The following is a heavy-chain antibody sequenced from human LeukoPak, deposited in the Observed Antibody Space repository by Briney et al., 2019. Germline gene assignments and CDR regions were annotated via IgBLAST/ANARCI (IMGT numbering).Heavy chain of an antibody. D-gene: IGHD6-13*01. CDR3: ARGDSSLTFDY. CDR2: IYYSGST. CDR1: GGSISSYY. J-gene: IGHJ4*02. Sequence: SETLSLTCTVSGGSISSYYWSWIRQSPGRGLEWIGYIYYSGSTNYDPSLKSRVTISVDTSKNEFSLKLSSVTAADTAVYYCARGDSSLTFDYWGQGTLVTVSS. V-gene: IGHV4-59*01.